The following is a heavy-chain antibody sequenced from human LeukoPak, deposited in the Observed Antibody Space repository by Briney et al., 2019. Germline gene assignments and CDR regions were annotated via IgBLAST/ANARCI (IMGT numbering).Heavy chain of an antibody. J-gene: IGHJ4*02. D-gene: IGHD3-9*01. CDR2: MNPNSANT. Sequence: GASVKVSCKASGYTFTSSDINWVRQATGQRLEWMGWMNPNSANTGYAQKFQGRVTFTTNTSISTAYMELSSLRSEDTAVYYCVRGFRYYGILTDYYTFDYWGQGTLVTVSS. CDR1: GYTFTSSD. CDR3: VRGFRYYGILTDYYTFDY. V-gene: IGHV1-8*03.